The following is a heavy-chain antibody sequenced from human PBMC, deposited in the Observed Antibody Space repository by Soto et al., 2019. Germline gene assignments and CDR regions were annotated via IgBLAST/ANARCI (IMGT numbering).Heavy chain of an antibody. V-gene: IGHV3-48*02. J-gene: IGHJ6*02. Sequence: GGSLRLSCAASGFTFSSYSMNWVRQAPGKGLEWVSYISSSSSTIYYADSVKGRFTISRDNAKNSLYLQMNSLRDEDTAVYYCARDWKPHYGNSRDMDVWGHGSTVTVSS. D-gene: IGHD4-17*01. CDR1: GFTFSSYS. CDR2: ISSSSSTI. CDR3: ARDWKPHYGNSRDMDV.